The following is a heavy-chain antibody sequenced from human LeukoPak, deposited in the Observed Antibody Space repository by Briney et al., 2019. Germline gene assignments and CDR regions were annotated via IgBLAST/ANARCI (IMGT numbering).Heavy chain of an antibody. J-gene: IGHJ3*02. Sequence: GRSLRLSCAASGFTFSSYAMHWVRQAPGKGLEWVAVISYDGSNKYYADSVKGRFTISRDNAKNSLYPQMNSLRAEDTAVYYCARSGSHQAGDAFDIWGQGTMVTVSS. CDR3: ARSGSHQAGDAFDI. D-gene: IGHD1-26*01. CDR2: ISYDGSNK. CDR1: GFTFSSYA. V-gene: IGHV3-30*04.